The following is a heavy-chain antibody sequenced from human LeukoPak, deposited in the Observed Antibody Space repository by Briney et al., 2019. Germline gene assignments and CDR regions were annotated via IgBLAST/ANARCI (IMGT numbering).Heavy chain of an antibody. D-gene: IGHD5-12*01. CDR2: INPNSGGT. V-gene: IGHV1-2*02. CDR1: GYTFTGYY. CDR3: AGPRGGGYDYQFDY. Sequence: ASVKVSCKASGYTFTGYYMHWVRQAPGQGLEWMGWINPNSGGTNYAQKFQGRVTMTRDTPISTAYMELSRLRSDDTAVYYCAGPRGGGYDYQFDYWGQGTLVTVSS. J-gene: IGHJ4*02.